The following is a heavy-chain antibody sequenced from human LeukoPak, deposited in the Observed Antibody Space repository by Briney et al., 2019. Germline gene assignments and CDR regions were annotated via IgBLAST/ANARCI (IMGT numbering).Heavy chain of an antibody. CDR2: INPHSGGT. V-gene: IGHV1-2*02. D-gene: IGHD2-2*01. J-gene: IGHJ4*02. CDR3: ARERYCNSTICPSLDH. Sequence: ASVKVSGKASGYTFTTYDINWVRQATGQGLEWMGWINPHSGGTNYAQKFQGRVTMTRDTSISAAYMELSRLRSDDTAIYYCARERYCNSTICPSLDHWGQGTLVTVSS. CDR1: GYTFTTYD.